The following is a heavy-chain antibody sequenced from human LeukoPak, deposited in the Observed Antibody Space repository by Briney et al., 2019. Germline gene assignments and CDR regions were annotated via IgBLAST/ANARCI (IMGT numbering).Heavy chain of an antibody. J-gene: IGHJ4*02. CDR2: ISYDGSKK. CDR1: AFTFNSYG. V-gene: IGHV3-30*18. Sequence: GGSLRLSCAASAFTFNSYGMHWVRQAPGKGLEWVAVISYDGSKKCYADSVKGRFTISRDNSKNTLYLQMSSLRAEDTAVYYCAKDLSRGYYDSSAQDNWGQGTLVTVSS. CDR3: AKDLSRGYYDSSAQDN. D-gene: IGHD3-22*01.